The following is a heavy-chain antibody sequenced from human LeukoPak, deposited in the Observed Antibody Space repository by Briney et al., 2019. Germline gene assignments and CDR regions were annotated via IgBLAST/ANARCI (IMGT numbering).Heavy chain of an antibody. Sequence: ASVQVSYKASGYTFTGYYMHWVRQPPGQGLESMGRYNPNSDGTNYALKFQGRVNMTRDTSISTAYMELSRLRSDHTPVYYCARVFNRQWLPSGYWGQGTLATVSS. D-gene: IGHD6-19*01. V-gene: IGHV1-2*06. J-gene: IGHJ4*02. CDR3: ARVFNRQWLPSGY. CDR1: GYTFTGYY. CDR2: YNPNSDGT.